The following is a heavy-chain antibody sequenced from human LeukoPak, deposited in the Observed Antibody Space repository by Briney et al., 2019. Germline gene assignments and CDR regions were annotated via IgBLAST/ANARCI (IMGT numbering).Heavy chain of an antibody. D-gene: IGHD5-18*01. V-gene: IGHV4-38-2*02. J-gene: IGHJ6*03. CDR3: ARDSRGYSYGYDYYYMDV. CDR2: IYHSGST. Sequence: SETLSLTCTVSGYSISSGYYWGWIRQPPGKGLEWIGSIYHSGSTYYNPSLKSRVTISVDRSKNQFSLKLSSVTAADTAVYYCARDSRGYSYGYDYYYMDVWGKGTTVTVSS. CDR1: GYSISSGYY.